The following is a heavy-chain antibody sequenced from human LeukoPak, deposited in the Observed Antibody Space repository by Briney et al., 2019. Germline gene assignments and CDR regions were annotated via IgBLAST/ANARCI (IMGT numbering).Heavy chain of an antibody. J-gene: IGHJ4*02. D-gene: IGHD2-2*01. CDR1: GFTFSSYG. CDR2: IRYDGSNK. Sequence: GGSLRLSCAASGFTFSSYGMHWVRQAPGKGLEWVAFIRYDGSNKYYADSVKGRFTISRDNSKNTLYLQMNSLRAEDTAVYYCAKDHCSSTSCARGRLGYWGQGTLVTVSS. V-gene: IGHV3-30*02. CDR3: AKDHCSSTSCARGRLGY.